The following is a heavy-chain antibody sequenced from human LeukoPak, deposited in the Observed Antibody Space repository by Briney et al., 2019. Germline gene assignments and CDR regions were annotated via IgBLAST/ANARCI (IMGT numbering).Heavy chain of an antibody. CDR2: INHSGST. Sequence: SETLSLTCAVYGGSFSGYYWSWIRQPPEKGLEWIGEINHSGSTNYNPSLKSRVTISVDTSKNQFSLKLSSVTAADTAVYYCARGGNDFWSLRAFDIWGQGTMVTVSS. D-gene: IGHD3-3*01. CDR1: GGSFSGYY. V-gene: IGHV4-34*01. CDR3: ARGGNDFWSLRAFDI. J-gene: IGHJ3*02.